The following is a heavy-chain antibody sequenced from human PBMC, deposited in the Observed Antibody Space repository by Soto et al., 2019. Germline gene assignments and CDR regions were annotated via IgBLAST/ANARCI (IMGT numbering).Heavy chain of an antibody. D-gene: IGHD3-3*01. CDR2: MNPNSGNT. V-gene: IGHV1-8*01. Sequence: GASVKVSCKASGYTFTSYDINWLRQSTGQGLEWMGWMNPNSGNTGCAQKFQGRVTMTRNTSISTAYMELSSLRSEDTAVYYCARGLSYDFWSGYYLNFDYWGQGTLVTVSS. CDR3: ARGLSYDFWSGYYLNFDY. CDR1: GYTFTSYD. J-gene: IGHJ4*02.